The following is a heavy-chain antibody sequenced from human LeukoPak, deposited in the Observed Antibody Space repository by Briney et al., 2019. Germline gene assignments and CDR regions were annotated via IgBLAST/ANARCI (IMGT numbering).Heavy chain of an antibody. V-gene: IGHV4-4*07. Sequence: PSETLSLTCTVSGGSISSYFWSWIRQPAGKGLEWIGRIYTSGSPNYNPSLKSRVTMSVDTSKTQFSLKLRSVTAADTAVYYCARTPFYYASSAYYPLLERYYFDYWGQGTLVTVSS. J-gene: IGHJ4*02. CDR3: ARTPFYYASSAYYPLLERYYFDY. D-gene: IGHD3-22*01. CDR2: IYTSGSP. CDR1: GGSISSYF.